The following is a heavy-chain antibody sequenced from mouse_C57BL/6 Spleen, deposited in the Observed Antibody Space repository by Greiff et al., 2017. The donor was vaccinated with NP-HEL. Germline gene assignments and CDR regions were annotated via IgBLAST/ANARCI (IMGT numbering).Heavy chain of an antibody. J-gene: IGHJ2*01. CDR3: ATRGSEYYFDY. Sequence: EVQLQESGPGLVKPSQSLSLTCSVTGYSITSGYYWNWIRQFPGNKLEWMGYISYDGSNNYNPSLKNRISITRDTSKNQFFLKLNSVTTEDTATYYCATRGSEYYFDYWGQGTTLTVSS. CDR1: GYSITSGYY. V-gene: IGHV3-6*01. CDR2: ISYDGSN. D-gene: IGHD1-1*01.